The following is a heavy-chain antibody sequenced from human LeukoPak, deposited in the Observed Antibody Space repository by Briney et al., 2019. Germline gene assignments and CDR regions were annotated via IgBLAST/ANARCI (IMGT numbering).Heavy chain of an antibody. CDR2: IKSKTDGGTT. D-gene: IGHD3-22*01. J-gene: IGHJ4*02. CDR1: GFTFSNAW. V-gene: IGHV3-15*01. Sequence: GGSLRLSCAASGFTFSNAWMSWVRQAPGKGLGWVGRIKSKTDGGTTDYAAPVKGRFTISRDDSKNTLYLQMNSLKTEDTAVYYCTRTDYYDSSGYLAGDYWGQGTLVTVSS. CDR3: TRTDYYDSSGYLAGDY.